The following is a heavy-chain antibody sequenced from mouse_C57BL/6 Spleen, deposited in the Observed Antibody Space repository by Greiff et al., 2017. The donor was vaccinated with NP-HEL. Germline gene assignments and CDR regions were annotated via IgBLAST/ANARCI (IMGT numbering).Heavy chain of an antibody. CDR1: GYSITSGYY. J-gene: IGHJ4*01. CDR2: ISYDGSN. D-gene: IGHD2-1*01. V-gene: IGHV3-6*01. Sequence: EVQLQQSGPGLVKPSQSLSLTCSVTGYSITSGYYWNWIRQFPGNKLEWMGYISYDGSNNYNPSLKNRISITRDTSKNQFFLKLNSVTTEDTATYYCASYLLFYYAMDYWGQGTSVTVSS. CDR3: ASYLLFYYAMDY.